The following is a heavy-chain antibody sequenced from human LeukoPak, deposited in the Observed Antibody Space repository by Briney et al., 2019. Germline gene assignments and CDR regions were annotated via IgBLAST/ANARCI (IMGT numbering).Heavy chain of an antibody. CDR3: AKALRYYDSSDEGGYFDY. V-gene: IGHV3-23*01. D-gene: IGHD3-22*01. CDR1: GFTFSSYA. Sequence: PGGSLRLSCAASGFTFSSYAMSWVRQAPGKGLEWVSAISGSGGSTYYADSVKGRFTIARDNSNNTLYLQMNRLRGEDTAVYYCAKALRYYDSSDEGGYFDYWGQGTLVTVSS. CDR2: ISGSGGST. J-gene: IGHJ4*02.